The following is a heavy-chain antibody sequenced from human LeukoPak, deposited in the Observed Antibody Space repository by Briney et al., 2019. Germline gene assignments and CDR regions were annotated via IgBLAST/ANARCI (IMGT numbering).Heavy chain of an antibody. CDR1: GFTFSSYA. D-gene: IGHD3-10*01. V-gene: IGHV3-64*01. Sequence: PRRSLSPSCAASGFTFSSYAMHWVCRAPRKGLEYGSVICRNGGSQYYANSVKGRFTISRDNSKNTLYLQMGSLRAEDMAVYYCARGGLLWFGELSGYWGQGTLVTVSS. CDR3: ARGGLLWFGELSGY. J-gene: IGHJ4*02. CDR2: ICRNGGSQ.